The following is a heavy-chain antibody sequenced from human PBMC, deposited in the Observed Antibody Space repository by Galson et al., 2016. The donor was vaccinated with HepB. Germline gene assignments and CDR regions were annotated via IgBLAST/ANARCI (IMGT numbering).Heavy chain of an antibody. CDR3: AKDISPEYDSSGYITRRYIQH. D-gene: IGHD3-22*01. Sequence: SLRLSCAASGLRFDDHAMHWVRQAPGKGLEWVAGISWNSGRIGYADSVKGRFTISRDNAKNSLHLQMNTLRPEDTALYYCAKDISPEYDSSGYITRRYIQHWGQGTLVTVSS. J-gene: IGHJ1*01. CDR1: GLRFDDHA. CDR2: ISWNSGRI. V-gene: IGHV3-9*01.